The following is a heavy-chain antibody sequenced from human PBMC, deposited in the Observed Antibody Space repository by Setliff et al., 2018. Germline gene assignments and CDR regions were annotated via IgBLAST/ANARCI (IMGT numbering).Heavy chain of an antibody. Sequence: PSETLSLTCAVYGGSFSTYYWTWIRQPPGKGLEWIGEINHSGSTNYNPSLKSRVTISVDTSKNQFSLKLSSVTAADTALYYCTVYNTGSSKDHYWGQGTQVTVSS. CDR2: INHSGST. J-gene: IGHJ4*02. V-gene: IGHV4-34*01. D-gene: IGHD2-8*02. CDR1: GGSFSTYY. CDR3: TVYNTGSSKDHY.